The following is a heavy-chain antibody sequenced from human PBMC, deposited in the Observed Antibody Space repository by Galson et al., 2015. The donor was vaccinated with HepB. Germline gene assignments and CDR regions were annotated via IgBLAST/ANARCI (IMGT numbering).Heavy chain of an antibody. CDR3: ARSYDSSGYVSP. Sequence: SLRLSCAASGFTFSSYSMNWVRQAPGKGLEWVSSISSSSSYIYYADSVKGRFTISRDNAKNSLYLQMNSLRAEDTAVYYCARSYDSSGYVSPWGQGTLVTVSS. CDR1: GFTFSSYS. D-gene: IGHD3-22*01. J-gene: IGHJ5*02. CDR2: ISSSSSYI. V-gene: IGHV3-21*01.